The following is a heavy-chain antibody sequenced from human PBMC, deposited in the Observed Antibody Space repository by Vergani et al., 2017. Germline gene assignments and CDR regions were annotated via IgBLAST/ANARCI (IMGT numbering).Heavy chain of an antibody. CDR2: ISGSGGST. CDR1: GFTFSSYG. D-gene: IGHD4-11*01. Sequence: VQLVESGGGVVQPGRSLRLSCAASGFTFSSYGMHWVRQAPGKGLEWVSAISGSGGSTYYADSVKGRFTISRDNSKNTLYLQMNSLRAEDTAVYYCAKVASXYSNYEWAYYYFDYWGQGTLVTVSS. CDR3: AKVASXYSNYEWAYYYFDY. J-gene: IGHJ4*02. V-gene: IGHV3-23*04.